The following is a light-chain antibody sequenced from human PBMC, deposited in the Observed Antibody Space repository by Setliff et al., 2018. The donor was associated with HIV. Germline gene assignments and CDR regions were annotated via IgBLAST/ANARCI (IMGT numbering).Light chain of an antibody. J-gene: IGLJ1*01. V-gene: IGLV2-23*01. CDR3: CSNTGSNTFV. Sequence: QSVLTQPASGSGSPGQSITIFCTGTSNDVGRYDLVSWYQQHPARAPKLIIYQATRRPSGVSNRFSGSKSGNVASMTISGLQAEDEADYYCCSNTGSNTFVFGTGTKVTVL. CDR1: SNDVGRYDL. CDR2: QAT.